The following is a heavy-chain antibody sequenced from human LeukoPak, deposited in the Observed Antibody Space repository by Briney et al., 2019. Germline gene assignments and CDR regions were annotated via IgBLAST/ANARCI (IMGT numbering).Heavy chain of an antibody. V-gene: IGHV4-34*01. CDR1: GGSFSGYY. CDR2: INHSGST. D-gene: IGHD3-9*01. CDR3: ARGSVNYDILTGYYRGRNYYYGMDV. Sequence: SETLSLTCAVYGGSFSGYYWSWIRQPPGKGLEWIGEINHSGSTNYNPPLKSRVTISVDTSKNQFSLKLSSVTAADTAVYYCARGSVNYDILTGYYRGRNYYYGMDVWGQGTTVTVSS. J-gene: IGHJ6*02.